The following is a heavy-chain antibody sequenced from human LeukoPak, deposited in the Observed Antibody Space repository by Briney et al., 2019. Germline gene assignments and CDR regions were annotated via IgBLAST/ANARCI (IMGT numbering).Heavy chain of an antibody. V-gene: IGHV3-23*01. Sequence: GGSLRLSCVASGITFSNYAVSWVRQAPEKGLDWVSVISGSAHKIRFADSVKGRFTISRDNSENIVYLQMNNLRAEDTAVYYCAGRVTGYSSGYVYWGQGTLVTVSS. CDR1: GITFSNYA. J-gene: IGHJ4*02. CDR2: ISGSAHKI. D-gene: IGHD5-18*01. CDR3: AGRVTGYSSGYVY.